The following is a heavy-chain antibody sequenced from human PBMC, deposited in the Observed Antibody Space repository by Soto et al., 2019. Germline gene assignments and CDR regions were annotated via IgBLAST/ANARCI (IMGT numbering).Heavy chain of an antibody. Sequence: QVQLVESGGGVVPPWRSLILSCAASGFTFSSYGMHWVRQAPGKGLEWVAVISYDGSNKYYADSVKGRFTISRDNSKNTLYLQMNSLRAEDTAVYYCAKAGDGYCSSTSCYAGYFDYWGQGTLVTVSS. CDR2: ISYDGSNK. V-gene: IGHV3-30*18. CDR1: GFTFSSYG. CDR3: AKAGDGYCSSTSCYAGYFDY. J-gene: IGHJ4*02. D-gene: IGHD2-2*03.